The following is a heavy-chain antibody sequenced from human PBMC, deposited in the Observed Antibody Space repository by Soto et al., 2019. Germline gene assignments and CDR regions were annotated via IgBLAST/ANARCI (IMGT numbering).Heavy chain of an antibody. CDR1: GYTFTSYY. V-gene: IGHV1-46*03. J-gene: IGHJ6*03. CDR2: INPSGGST. Sequence: ASVKVSCKASGYTFTSYYMHWVRQAPGQGLEWMGIINPSGGSTSYAQKFQGRVTMTRDTSTSTVYMELSSLRSEDTAVYYCARDGIVRFLEWSPSYYYYYMDVWRKGTTVTVSS. CDR3: ARDGIVRFLEWSPSYYYYYMDV. D-gene: IGHD3-3*01.